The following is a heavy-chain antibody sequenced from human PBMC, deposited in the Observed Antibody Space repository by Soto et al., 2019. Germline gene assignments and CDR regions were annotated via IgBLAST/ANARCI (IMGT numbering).Heavy chain of an antibody. CDR2: INPNSGDT. CDR1: GYTFTGYY. D-gene: IGHD6-6*01. CDR3: ARSLSTIGGRPDS. Sequence: GASVKVSCKASGYTFTGYYMHWVRQAPGQGLEWMGWINPNSGDTKYAQKFQGRVTMTRDTSTRTGYMEVSRLTSDDTAVYYCARSLSTIGGRPDSWGQGTLVTVSS. J-gene: IGHJ4*02. V-gene: IGHV1-2*02.